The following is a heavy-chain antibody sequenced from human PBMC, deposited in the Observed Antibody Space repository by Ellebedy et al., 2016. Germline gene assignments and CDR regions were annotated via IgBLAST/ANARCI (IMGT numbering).Heavy chain of an antibody. CDR3: AREFLRGYSYGPHGY. CDR2: ISYDGSNK. J-gene: IGHJ4*02. Sequence: GGSLRLSXAASGFTFSSYAMHWVRQAPGKGLEWVAVISYDGSNKYYADSVKGRFTISRDNSKNTLYLQMNSLRAEDTAVYYCAREFLRGYSYGPHGYWGQGTLVTVSS. D-gene: IGHD5-18*01. V-gene: IGHV3-30-3*01. CDR1: GFTFSSYA.